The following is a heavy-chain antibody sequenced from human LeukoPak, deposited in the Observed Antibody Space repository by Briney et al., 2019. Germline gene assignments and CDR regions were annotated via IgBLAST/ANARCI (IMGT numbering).Heavy chain of an antibody. CDR2: IYPGDSDT. CDR1: GYSFSSYW. D-gene: IGHD2-21*02. Sequence: GESLKISCKGSGYSFSSYWIGWVRHMPGKGLEWMGIIYPGDSDTRYNPSFQGQVTISADKSISTASLQWSSLKASDTAMYYCARLGTYCGGDCTNWSFDLWGRGTLVTVST. V-gene: IGHV5-51*01. J-gene: IGHJ2*01. CDR3: ARLGTYCGGDCTNWSFDL.